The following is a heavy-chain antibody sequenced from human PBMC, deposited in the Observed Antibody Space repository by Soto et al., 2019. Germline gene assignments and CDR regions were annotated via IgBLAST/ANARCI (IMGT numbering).Heavy chain of an antibody. CDR2: AHDRGTT. V-gene: IGHV4-59*08. D-gene: IGHD2-2*03. CDR1: GGFMSGYY. Sequence: PSETLSLTCTVSGGFMSGYYWSWIRQPPGKGLEYIGYAHDRGTTSYNPSLRSRVSIFLDTSRSQFSLELTSVTAADTAVYYCARHPYPGYCTNAVCSDWFDPWGQGALVTVSS. J-gene: IGHJ5*02. CDR3: ARHPYPGYCTNAVCSDWFDP.